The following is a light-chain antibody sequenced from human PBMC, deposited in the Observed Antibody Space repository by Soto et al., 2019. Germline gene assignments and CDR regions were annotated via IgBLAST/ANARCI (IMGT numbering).Light chain of an antibody. CDR2: DNN. J-gene: IGLJ1*01. CDR1: SSNIGINY. Sequence: SVLTQPPSVSAAPGQKITISCSGSSSNIGINYVSWFQHLPGTAPKLLMYDNNKRPSGIPDRFSGSKSGTSATLGITGLQTGDEADYYCGTWDSSLSVYVFGTGTKLTVL. CDR3: GTWDSSLSVYV. V-gene: IGLV1-51*01.